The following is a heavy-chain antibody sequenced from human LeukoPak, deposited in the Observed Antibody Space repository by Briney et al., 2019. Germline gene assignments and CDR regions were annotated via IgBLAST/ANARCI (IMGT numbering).Heavy chain of an antibody. CDR3: ATHSVVPRYFDL. J-gene: IGHJ2*01. D-gene: IGHD4-23*01. Sequence: SETLSLTCTVSGGSISSSSYYWGWIRQPPGKGLEWIGSIYYSGSTYYNPSLKSRVTISVDTSKNQFSLKLSSVTAADTAVYYFATHSVVPRYFDLEGRFTLVTV. CDR1: GGSISSSSYY. V-gene: IGHV4-39*01. CDR2: IYYSGST.